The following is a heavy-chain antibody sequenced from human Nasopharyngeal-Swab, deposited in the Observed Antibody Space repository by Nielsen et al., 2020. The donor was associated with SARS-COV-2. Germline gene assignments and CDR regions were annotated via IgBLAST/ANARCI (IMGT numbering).Heavy chain of an antibody. V-gene: IGHV1-46*01. J-gene: IGHJ4*02. Sequence: ASVKVSCKASGYTFTSYYIHWVRQAPGQGLEWMGIINPTGGSTTYAQKFQGRVTITRDTSTSTVYMEVISLRSEDTAVYYCARDRIAVPDYYFDYWGQGTLVTVSS. CDR1: GYTFTSYY. CDR3: ARDRIAVPDYYFDY. CDR2: INPTGGST. D-gene: IGHD6-19*01.